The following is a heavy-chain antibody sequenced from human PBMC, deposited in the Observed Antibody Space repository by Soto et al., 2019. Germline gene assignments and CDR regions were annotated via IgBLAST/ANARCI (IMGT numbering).Heavy chain of an antibody. CDR3: AKERDGCSRTGCPYYYYGTDG. J-gene: IGHJ6*02. CDR1: GFTFSSYG. V-gene: IGHV3-30*18. CDR2: ISYEGSNK. D-gene: IGHD2-2*01. Sequence: QVQLVEPGGGVVQPGRSLRLSCAASGFTFSSYGMHWVRQAPGKGLEWVAVISYEGSNKYYADTVKGRFTIPGDNYKSTQDLQMNSLRAEDTAVYYCAKERDGCSRTGCPYYYYGTDGWGQGTTVIVSS.